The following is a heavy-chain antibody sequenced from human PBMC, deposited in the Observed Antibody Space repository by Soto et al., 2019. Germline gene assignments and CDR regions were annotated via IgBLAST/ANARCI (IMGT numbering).Heavy chain of an antibody. D-gene: IGHD2-8*01. CDR1: GYTFTSYD. V-gene: IGHV1-8*01. J-gene: IGHJ6*02. Sequence: QVQLVQSGAEVRTPGASVKVSCKASGYTFTSYDVNWVRQATGQGLEWMGWMNPTSGNTAYAQRFQGRVTMTSDTSISTAYMELSSLRSEDTAVYYCAREPRAAYEGMDVWGQGTTVTVSS. CDR3: AREPRAAYEGMDV. CDR2: MNPTSGNT.